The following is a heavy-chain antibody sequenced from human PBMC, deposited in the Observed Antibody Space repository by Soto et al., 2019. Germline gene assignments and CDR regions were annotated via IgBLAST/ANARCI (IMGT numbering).Heavy chain of an antibody. Sequence: SETLSLTCTVSGGSISSYYWSWIRQPPGKGLEWIGYIYYSGSTNYNPSLKSRVTISVDTSKNQFSLKLSSVTAADTAVYYCARGPRTVFYYFDYWGQGTLVTVSS. CDR1: GGSISSYY. V-gene: IGHV4-59*01. CDR2: IYYSGST. J-gene: IGHJ4*02. D-gene: IGHD3-3*01. CDR3: ARGPRTVFYYFDY.